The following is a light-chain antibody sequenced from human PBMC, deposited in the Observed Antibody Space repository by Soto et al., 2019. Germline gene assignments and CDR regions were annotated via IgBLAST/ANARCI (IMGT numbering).Light chain of an antibody. CDR2: AAS. V-gene: IGKV1-39*01. CDR1: QSISSY. CDR3: QQSYSTPRN. J-gene: IGKJ5*01. Sequence: DIQMTQSPSSLSASVGDRVTITCRASQSISSYLNWYQQKPGKAPKLLIYAASSLQSGVPSRFSGRGSGTDFTLTISSLQPEDFATYYCQQSYSTPRNFGQGTRLESK.